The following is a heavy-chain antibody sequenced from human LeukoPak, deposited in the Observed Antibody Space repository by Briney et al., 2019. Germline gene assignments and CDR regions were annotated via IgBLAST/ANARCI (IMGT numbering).Heavy chain of an antibody. CDR2: ISSSSSYI. D-gene: IGHD5-24*01. V-gene: IGHV3-21*01. CDR3: ARGGEMATIRTEEDYFDY. Sequence: PGGSLRLSCAASGFTFSSYAMNWVRQAPGKGLEWVSSISSSSSYIYYADSVKGRFTITRDNAKNSLYLQMNSLRAEDTAVYYCARGGEMATIRTEEDYFDYWGQGTLVTVSS. J-gene: IGHJ4*02. CDR1: GFTFSSYA.